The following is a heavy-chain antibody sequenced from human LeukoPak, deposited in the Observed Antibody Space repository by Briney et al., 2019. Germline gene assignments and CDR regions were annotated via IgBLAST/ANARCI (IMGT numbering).Heavy chain of an antibody. D-gene: IGHD3-3*01. J-gene: IGHJ4*02. CDR3: ARDQTIFGVAPFDY. CDR2: INPKSGGT. V-gene: IGHV1-2*02. CDR1: GYTFTGYY. Sequence: ASVKVSCKASGYTFTGYYMHWVRQAPGQGLEWMGWINPKSGGTNYAQKFQGRVTMTRDTSISTAYMEMSRLRSEDTAVYYCARDQTIFGVAPFDYWGQGTLVTVSS.